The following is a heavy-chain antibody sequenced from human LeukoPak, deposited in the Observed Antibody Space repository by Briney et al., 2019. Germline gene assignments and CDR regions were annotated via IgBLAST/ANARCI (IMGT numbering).Heavy chain of an antibody. J-gene: IGHJ4*02. V-gene: IGHV3-23*01. CDR2: ISGSGGST. CDR3: AKDMVGATTGSDLDY. CDR1: GFTFSAYS. Sequence: GGSLRLSCAASGFTFSAYSMNWVRQAPGKGLEWVSAISGSGGSTYYADSVKGRFTISRDNSKNTLYLQMNSLRAEDTAVYYCAKDMVGATTGSDLDYWGQGTLVTVSS. D-gene: IGHD1-26*01.